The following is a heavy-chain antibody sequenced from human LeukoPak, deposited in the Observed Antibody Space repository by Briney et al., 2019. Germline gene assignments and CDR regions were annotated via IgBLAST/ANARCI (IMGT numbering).Heavy chain of an antibody. D-gene: IGHD3-22*01. CDR1: GGTFSSYA. CDR2: IIPIFGTA. V-gene: IGHV1-69*13. Sequence: ASVKVSCKTSGGTFSSYAISWVRQAPGHGLEWMGGIIPIFGTANYAQKFQGRVTITADESTSTAYMELSSLRSEDTAVYYCAAPPPYYYDSSGYYYDYWGQGTLVTVSS. CDR3: AAPPPYYYDSSGYYYDY. J-gene: IGHJ4*02.